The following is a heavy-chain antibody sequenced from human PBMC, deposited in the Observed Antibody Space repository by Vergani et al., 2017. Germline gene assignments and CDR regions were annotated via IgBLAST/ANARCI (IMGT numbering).Heavy chain of an antibody. CDR2: IRWNSGSI. CDR3: AKDGSYSSGTDY. J-gene: IGHJ4*02. V-gene: IGHV3-9*01. Sequence: EVQLVESGGGLVQPGRSLRLSCAASGFTFDDYAMHWVRQAPGKGLEWVSGIRWNSGSIGYADSVKGRFTISRDNSKNTLYLQMNSLRAEDTAVYYCAKDGSYSSGTDYWGQGTLVTVSS. D-gene: IGHD6-19*01. CDR1: GFTFDDYA.